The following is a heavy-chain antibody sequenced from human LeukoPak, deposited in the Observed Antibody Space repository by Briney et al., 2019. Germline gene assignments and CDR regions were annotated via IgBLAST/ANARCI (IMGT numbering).Heavy chain of an antibody. CDR3: AREKCSSTSCYSGWFDP. D-gene: IGHD2-2*01. Sequence: SETLSLTCTVSGGSISSYYWSWIRQPAGKGLEWIGRIYTSGSTNYNPSLKSRVTMSVDTSKNQFSLKLSSVTAADTAVYYCAREKCSSTSCYSGWFDPWGQGTLVTVSS. J-gene: IGHJ5*02. CDR2: IYTSGST. CDR1: GGSISSYY. V-gene: IGHV4-4*07.